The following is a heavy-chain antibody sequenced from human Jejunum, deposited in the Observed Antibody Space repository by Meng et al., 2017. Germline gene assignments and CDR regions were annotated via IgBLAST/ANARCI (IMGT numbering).Heavy chain of an antibody. CDR3: ARDQLDY. Sequence: GGSLRLSCAASGFTFSSYWMHWVRQAPGKGLEWVSIIFSGGNTYYADSVKGRFTISRDNSQNTLYLQMNNLRAEDTAVYYCARDQLDYWGQGTLVTVSS. J-gene: IGHJ4*02. CDR2: IFSGGNT. V-gene: IGHV3-53*01. CDR1: GFTFSSYW.